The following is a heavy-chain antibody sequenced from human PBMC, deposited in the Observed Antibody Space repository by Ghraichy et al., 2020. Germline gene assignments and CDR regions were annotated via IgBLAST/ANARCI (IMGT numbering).Heavy chain of an antibody. CDR3: AREGLWFGDSRWFDP. Sequence: GGSLRLSCAASGFTFSSYWISWVRQAPGKGLEWVANIKQDGSEKYYVDSVKGRFTISRDNAKNSLYLQMNSLRAEDTAVYYCAREGLWFGDSRWFDPWGQGTLVTVSS. CDR1: GFTFSSYW. V-gene: IGHV3-7*01. CDR2: IKQDGSEK. J-gene: IGHJ5*02. D-gene: IGHD3-10*01.